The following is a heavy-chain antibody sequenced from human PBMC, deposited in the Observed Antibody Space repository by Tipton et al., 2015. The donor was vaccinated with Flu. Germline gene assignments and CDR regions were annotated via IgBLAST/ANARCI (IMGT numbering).Heavy chain of an antibody. CDR2: IIFGSGHT. V-gene: IGHV1-58*01. CDR1: GFNVPTSA. D-gene: IGHD5-12*01. CDR3: AADASHAGYVRLLKEYYYYNGSDV. J-gene: IGHJ6*02. Sequence: QLVQSGPEVKKPGTSVKVSCKASGFNVPTSAVQWVRQARGQGLEWVGWIIFGSGHTDYSQRFHERATITRDMSTSTVYLELSSLTSEDTAAYYCAADASHAGYVRLLKEYYYYNGSDVGNQVTTVAVSS.